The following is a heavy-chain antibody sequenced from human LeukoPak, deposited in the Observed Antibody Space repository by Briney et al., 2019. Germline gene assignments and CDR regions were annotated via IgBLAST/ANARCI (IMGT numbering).Heavy chain of an antibody. CDR1: GYNFNDSD. Sequence: GASVKVSCKASGYNFNDSDINWVRQATGQGLEWMGWMNPDSGDTGYAQKFQGRLTITRHMSSTTAYMELSRLRSDGTAVYYCTRGWDYWGQGTRVTVSS. V-gene: IGHV1-8*03. J-gene: IGHJ4*02. CDR2: MNPDSGDT. CDR3: TRGWDY.